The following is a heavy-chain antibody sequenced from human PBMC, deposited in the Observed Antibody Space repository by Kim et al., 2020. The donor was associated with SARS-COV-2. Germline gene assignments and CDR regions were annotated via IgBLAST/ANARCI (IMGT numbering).Heavy chain of an antibody. Sequence: SETLSLTCTVSGGSISSGGYYWSWIRQHPGKGLEWIGYIYYSGSTYYNPSLKSRVTISVDTSKNQFSLKLSSVTAADTAVYYCARGRLWFGELPDAFDIWGQGKMVTVSS. CDR2: IYYSGST. CDR1: GGSISSGGYY. V-gene: IGHV4-31*03. D-gene: IGHD3-10*01. CDR3: ARGRLWFGELPDAFDI. J-gene: IGHJ3*02.